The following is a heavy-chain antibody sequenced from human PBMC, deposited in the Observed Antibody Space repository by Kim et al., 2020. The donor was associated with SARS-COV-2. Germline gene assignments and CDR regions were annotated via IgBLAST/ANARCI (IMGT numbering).Heavy chain of an antibody. J-gene: IGHJ3*02. D-gene: IGHD4-17*01. V-gene: IGHV4-39*01. CDR3: ARPMRVPYGGNPPGDAFYI. CDR2: IYYSGST. CDR1: GGSISSSSYY. Sequence: SETLSLTCTVSGGSISSSSYYWGWIRQPPGKGLEWIGSIYYSGSTYYNPSLKSRVTISVDTSKNQFSLKLSSVTAADTAVYYCARPMRVPYGGNPPGDAFYIWGQGTMVTVSS.